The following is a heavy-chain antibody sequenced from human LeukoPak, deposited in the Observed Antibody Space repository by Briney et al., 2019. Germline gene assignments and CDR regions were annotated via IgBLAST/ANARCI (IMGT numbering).Heavy chain of an antibody. CDR3: ATGVATAFTY. V-gene: IGHV1-2*06. Sequence: ASVKVSCKASGYTFTDYYIHWVRQAPGQGLEWMALVNPDSGDSYSAPKFQGRVTMTRDTSISTASMELNWLTSDDTAVYYCATGVATAFTYWGQGTLVTVSS. CDR2: VNPDSGDS. J-gene: IGHJ4*02. CDR1: GYTFTDYY. D-gene: IGHD5-12*01.